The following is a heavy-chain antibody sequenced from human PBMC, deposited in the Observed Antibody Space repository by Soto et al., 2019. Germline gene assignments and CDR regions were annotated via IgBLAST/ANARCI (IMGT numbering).Heavy chain of an antibody. V-gene: IGHV4-59*01. CDR1: GGSISSYY. J-gene: IGHJ4*02. CDR3: ARGAFGRSSWVNSDY. CDR2: IYYSGST. Sequence: SETLSLTCTVSGGSISSYYWSWIRQPPGKGLEWIGYIYYSGSTNYNPSLKSRVTISVDTSKNQFSLKLSSVTAADTAVYYCARGAFGRSSWVNSDYWGQGTLVTVSS. D-gene: IGHD6-13*01.